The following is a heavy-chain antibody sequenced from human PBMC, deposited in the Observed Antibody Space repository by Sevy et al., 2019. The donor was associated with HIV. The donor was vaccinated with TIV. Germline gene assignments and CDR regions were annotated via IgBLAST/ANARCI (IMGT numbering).Heavy chain of an antibody. CDR3: AKGGRYCTRTNCYTEYNWFDP. CDR1: GFTFSSYA. Sequence: GGSLRLSCVASGFTFSSYAMSWVRQAPWKGLEWVSGISGTSSNTYYADSVKGRFTISRDNSRNTLYLQMNSLRAEDTALYYCAKGGRYCTRTNCYTEYNWFDPWGQGTLVTVSS. CDR2: ISGTSSNT. J-gene: IGHJ5*02. D-gene: IGHD2-2*02. V-gene: IGHV3-23*01.